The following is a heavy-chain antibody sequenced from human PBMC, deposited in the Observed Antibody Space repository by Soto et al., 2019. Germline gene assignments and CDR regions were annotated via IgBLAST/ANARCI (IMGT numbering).Heavy chain of an antibody. J-gene: IGHJ5*02. V-gene: IGHV1-3*01. CDR2: INAYNGNT. Sequence: GASVKVSCKASGYTFTSYAMHWVRQAPGQRLEWMGWINAYNGNTKYAQKLQGRVTMTTDTSTSTAYMELRSLRSDDTAVYYCARVATVTTFGWFDPWGQGTLVTVSS. D-gene: IGHD4-4*01. CDR3: ARVATVTTFGWFDP. CDR1: GYTFTSYA.